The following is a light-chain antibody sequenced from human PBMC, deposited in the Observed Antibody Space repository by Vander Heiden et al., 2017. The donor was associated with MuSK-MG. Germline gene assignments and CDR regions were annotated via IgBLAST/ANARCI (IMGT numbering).Light chain of an antibody. Sequence: SPVLTRPRPPPFPPGKTARITCGGNNIGSKRVHWYQQKPGQAPVLVIYDDSDRPSGIPERFSGSNSGNTATLTISRVEAGDEADYYCQVWDSSSDHYVFGGGTKVTVL. V-gene: IGLV3-21*03. J-gene: IGLJ1*01. CDR1: NIGSKR. CDR3: QVWDSSSDHYV. CDR2: DDS.